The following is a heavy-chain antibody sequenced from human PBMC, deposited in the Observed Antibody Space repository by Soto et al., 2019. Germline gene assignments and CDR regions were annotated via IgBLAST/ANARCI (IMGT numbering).Heavy chain of an antibody. CDR1: GGSISSSSYY. J-gene: IGHJ4*02. CDR2: IDYTRNT. CDR3: ARINKGYGTDS. V-gene: IGHV4-39*01. D-gene: IGHD5-18*01. Sequence: SETLSLTCTVAGGSISSSSYYWGCIRQPPGKGLEWIASIDYTRNTFYNPSLTSRVTISVDTSKNQFSLKVTSVTAADTAVYYCARINKGYGTDSWGQGTLVTVSS.